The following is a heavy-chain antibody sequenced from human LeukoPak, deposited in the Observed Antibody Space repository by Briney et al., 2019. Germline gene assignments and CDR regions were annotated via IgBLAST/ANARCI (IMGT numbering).Heavy chain of an antibody. J-gene: IGHJ5*02. D-gene: IGHD2-2*01. CDR1: GFTFSSYW. CDR3: VPAANSWFDP. Sequence: GGSLRLSCAASGFTFSSYWMSWVRQAPGKGLEWVANIKQDGSEKYYVDSVKGRFTISRDNAKNSLYLQMNSLRAEDTAVYYCVPAANSWFDPWGREPWSPSPQ. V-gene: IGHV3-7*01. CDR2: IKQDGSEK.